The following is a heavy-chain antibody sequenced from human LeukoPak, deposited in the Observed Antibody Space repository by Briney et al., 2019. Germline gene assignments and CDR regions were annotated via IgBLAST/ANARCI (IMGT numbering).Heavy chain of an antibody. CDR1: GGTFSSYA. CDR3: ARGRVTMIVVVITIDAFDI. D-gene: IGHD3-22*01. V-gene: IGHV1-69*05. CDR2: IIPIFGTA. J-gene: IGHJ3*02. Sequence: SVKVSCKASGGTFSSYAISWVRQAPGQGLEWMGGIIPIFGTANYAQKFQGRVTITTDESTSTAYMEPSSLRSEDTAVYYCARGRVTMIVVVITIDAFDIWGQGTMVTVSS.